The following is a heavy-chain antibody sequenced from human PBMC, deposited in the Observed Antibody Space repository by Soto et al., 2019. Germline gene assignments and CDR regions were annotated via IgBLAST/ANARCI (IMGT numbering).Heavy chain of an antibody. Sequence: AGGALRVSRSASGFTLSHYSLTRVRQAPGKGLEWFSCISSDGTSTYYADSVKGRFTISRDNSKNTLYLQMNSLRAEDTALYFCAKDDRAHPRGSFDPWGQGTLVTVSS. V-gene: IGHV3-23*01. CDR3: AKDDRAHPRGSFDP. D-gene: IGHD3-16*01. CDR2: ISSDGTST. CDR1: GFTLSHYS. J-gene: IGHJ5*02.